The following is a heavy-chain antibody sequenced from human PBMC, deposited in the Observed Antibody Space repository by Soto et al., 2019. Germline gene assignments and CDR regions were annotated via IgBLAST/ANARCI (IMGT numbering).Heavy chain of an antibody. CDR3: AREGYYYDSSGYYLRSYYGMDV. CDR1: VDSFSSNSAA. CDR2: TYYRSKWYN. V-gene: IGHV6-1*01. Sequence: SQTLSLTCAISVDSFSSNSAASNWIRQSPSRGLEWLGRTYYRSKWYNDYAVSVKSRITINPDTSKNQFSLQLNSVTPEDTAVYYCAREGYYYDSSGYYLRSYYGMDVWGQGTTVTVSS. D-gene: IGHD3-22*01. J-gene: IGHJ6*02.